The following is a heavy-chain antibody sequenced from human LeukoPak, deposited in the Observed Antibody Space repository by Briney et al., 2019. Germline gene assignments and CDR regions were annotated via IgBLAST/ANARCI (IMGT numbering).Heavy chain of an antibody. Sequence: GRSLRLSCAASGFTFSSYAMSWVRQAPGHGLEWVSAISVSGGSTYYAASVKGRFTISRDNSKNTLYLQMNSLRAEDTAVYYCAKGSGYSYVNFDYWGQGTLVTVSS. CDR1: GFTFSSYA. J-gene: IGHJ4*02. V-gene: IGHV3-23*01. CDR2: ISVSGGST. D-gene: IGHD5-18*01. CDR3: AKGSGYSYVNFDY.